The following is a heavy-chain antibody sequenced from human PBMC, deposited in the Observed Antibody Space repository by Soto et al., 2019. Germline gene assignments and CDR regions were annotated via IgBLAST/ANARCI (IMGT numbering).Heavy chain of an antibody. CDR2: INPSGGST. V-gene: IGHV1-46*01. CDR1: GYTFTSYY. Sequence: ASVKVSCKASGYTFTSYYMHWVRQAPGQGLEWMGIINPSGGSTSYAQKFQGRVTMTTDESTSTAYMELSSLRSEDTAVYYCARIRLPRRSWTGHWFDPWGQGTLVTVSS. J-gene: IGHJ5*02. D-gene: IGHD6-13*01. CDR3: ARIRLPRRSWTGHWFDP.